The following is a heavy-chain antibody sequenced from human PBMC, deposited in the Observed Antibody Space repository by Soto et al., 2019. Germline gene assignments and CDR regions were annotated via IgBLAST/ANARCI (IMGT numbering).Heavy chain of an antibody. CDR1: VYTFTSYA. Sequence: ASVNVSCKDSVYTFTSYAMHWVRQAPRQRLEGMGWINAGNGNTKYSQKFQGRVTITRDTSASTAYIELSSLRSEDTAVYYCARGPAGITIFGVAPNWFDPWGQGTLVTVSS. CDR2: INAGNGNT. D-gene: IGHD3-3*01. J-gene: IGHJ5*02. CDR3: ARGPAGITIFGVAPNWFDP. V-gene: IGHV1-3*01.